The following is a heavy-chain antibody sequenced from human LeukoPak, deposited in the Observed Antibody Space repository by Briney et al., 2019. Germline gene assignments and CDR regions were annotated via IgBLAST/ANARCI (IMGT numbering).Heavy chain of an antibody. CDR2: INTNTGNP. Sequence: GASVKVSCKASGYTFTSYAMNWVRQAPGQGLEWMGWINTNTGNPTYAQGFTGRFVFSLDTSVSTAYLQISSLKAEDTAVYYCARVYSSSWYGGMDVWGQGTTVTVSS. CDR3: ARVYSSSWYGGMDV. V-gene: IGHV7-4-1*02. J-gene: IGHJ6*02. D-gene: IGHD6-13*01. CDR1: GYTFTSYA.